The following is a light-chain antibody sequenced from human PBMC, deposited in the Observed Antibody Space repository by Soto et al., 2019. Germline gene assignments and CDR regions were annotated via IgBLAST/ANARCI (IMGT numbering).Light chain of an antibody. V-gene: IGLV2-8*01. J-gene: IGLJ1*01. CDR3: SSYARSNNFV. CDR2: EVS. Sequence: QSALTQPPSASGSPGQSVTISCTGTSSDIGGYNYVSWYQQHPGKAPKVMIYEVSKRPSGVPDRFSGSKSGNTASLTVSGLQAEDEGDYYCSSYARSNNFVFGTGTKLTVL. CDR1: SSDIGGYNY.